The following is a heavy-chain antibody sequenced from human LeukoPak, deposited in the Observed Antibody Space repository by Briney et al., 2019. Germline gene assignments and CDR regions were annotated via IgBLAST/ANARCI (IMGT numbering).Heavy chain of an antibody. J-gene: IGHJ4*02. V-gene: IGHV1-2*02. Sequence: ASVQVTCQASGYTFIGYYMHWVRQAAGQEVEWMGWINHNSGCTHYAQKLQGRVTMTRDTSISTAYMELSRLRSDDTAVYYCARDVRGSYYGSGSYYPLDYWGQGTLVTVSS. D-gene: IGHD3-10*01. CDR3: ARDVRGSYYGSGSYYPLDY. CDR2: INHNSGCT. CDR1: GYTFIGYY.